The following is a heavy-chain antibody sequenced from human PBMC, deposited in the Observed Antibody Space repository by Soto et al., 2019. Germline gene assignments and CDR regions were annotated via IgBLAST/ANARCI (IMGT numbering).Heavy chain of an antibody. CDR2: LYSGGDT. V-gene: IGHV3-66*01. CDR3: ARGRGYLLDY. CDR1: GFTVSSYF. J-gene: IGHJ4*02. D-gene: IGHD5-18*01. Sequence: EVHLVESGGGLVQPGGSLRLSCAASGFTVSSYFMSWVRQAPGKGLEWVSILYSGGDTKYADSVKDRFTISRDNSKNTLFLQMNNLRVDDTALSYCARGRGYLLDYWGQGTLVTVSS.